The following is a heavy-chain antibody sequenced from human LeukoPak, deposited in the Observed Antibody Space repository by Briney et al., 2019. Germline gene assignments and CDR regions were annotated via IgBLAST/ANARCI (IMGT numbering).Heavy chain of an antibody. CDR2: IYPDDSDT. CDR3: ATPYPREYCSSTTCYLNY. CDR1: GYSFATYW. J-gene: IGHJ4*02. D-gene: IGHD2-2*01. Sequence: GESLKISCKVSGYSFATYWIGWVRQMPGKGLEWMGIIYPDDSDTRYSPSFQGQVTISADKSISTAYLQWSSLKASDTAMYYCATPYPREYCSSTTCYLNYGARGTLVTVSS. V-gene: IGHV5-51*01.